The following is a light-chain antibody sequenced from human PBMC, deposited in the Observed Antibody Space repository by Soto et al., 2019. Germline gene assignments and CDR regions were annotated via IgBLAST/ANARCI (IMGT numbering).Light chain of an antibody. CDR2: EVS. V-gene: IGLV2-8*01. CDR1: SSDVGGYNY. Sequence: QSALTQPPSASGSPGQSVTISCTGTSSDVGGYNYVSWYQQHPGKAPKLMIYEVSKRPSGVPDRFSGSKSANTASLTVSGLQAEDEAEYYCSSFAGSNNYVFGTGTKLPVL. J-gene: IGLJ1*01. CDR3: SSFAGSNNYV.